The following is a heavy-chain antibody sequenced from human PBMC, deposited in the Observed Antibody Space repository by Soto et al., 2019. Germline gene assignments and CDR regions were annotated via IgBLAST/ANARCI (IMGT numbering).Heavy chain of an antibody. CDR2: ISSNGGST. CDR1: GFTFSSYA. J-gene: IGHJ3*02. V-gene: IGHV3-64D*08. Sequence: PGGSLRLSCAASGFTFSSYAMHWVRQAPGKGLEYVSAISSNGGSTYYADSVKGRFTISRDNSKNTLYLQMSSLRAEDTAVYYCVKDPRYCSGGSCSRGAFDIWGQGTMVTVSS. CDR3: VKDPRYCSGGSCSRGAFDI. D-gene: IGHD2-15*01.